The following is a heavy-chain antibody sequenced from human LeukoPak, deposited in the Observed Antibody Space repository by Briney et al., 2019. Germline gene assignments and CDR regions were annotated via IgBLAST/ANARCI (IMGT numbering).Heavy chain of an antibody. CDR2: INPNSGGT. CDR1: GYTFTCYY. J-gene: IGHJ4*02. V-gene: IGHV1-2*06. CDR3: ARAGLILRFLEPRASAFDY. Sequence: ASVKVSCKASGYTFTCYYMHWVRQAPGQGLEWMGRINPNSGGTNYAQKFQGRVTMTRDTSISTAYMELSRLRSDDTAVYYCARAGLILRFLEPRASAFDYWGQGTLVTVSS. D-gene: IGHD3-3*01.